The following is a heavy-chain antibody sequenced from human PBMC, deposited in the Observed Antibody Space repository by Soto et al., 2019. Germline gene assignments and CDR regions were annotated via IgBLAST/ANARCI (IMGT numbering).Heavy chain of an antibody. CDR2: ISGSGGST. CDR1: GFTFSSYA. D-gene: IGHD2-8*01. V-gene: IGHV3-23*01. J-gene: IGHJ6*02. CDR3: AKDRLYDHLRYGKDV. Sequence: GGSLRLSCAASGFTFSSYAMSWVRQAPGKGLEWVSAISGSGGSTYYADSVKGRFTISRDNSNNTLYLQINSLIAADTDVYYCAKDRLYDHLRYGKDVWGQGTTVTVSS.